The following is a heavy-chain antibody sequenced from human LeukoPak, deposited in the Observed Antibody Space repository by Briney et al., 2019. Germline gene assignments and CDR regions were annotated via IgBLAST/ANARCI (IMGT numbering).Heavy chain of an antibody. CDR3: AREACAHCTIDY. J-gene: IGHJ4*02. CDR1: GYTFPTYG. V-gene: IGHV1-18*01. D-gene: IGHD1-1*01. CDR2: ISAYNGNT. Sequence: ASVKVSCKTSGYTFPTYGITLVRQAPGQGLEWMGWISAYNGNTNLAQNLQGRVTLTTDRSTTTAYMELTSLTSDDTAIYYCAREACAHCTIDYWGQGTLVTVSS.